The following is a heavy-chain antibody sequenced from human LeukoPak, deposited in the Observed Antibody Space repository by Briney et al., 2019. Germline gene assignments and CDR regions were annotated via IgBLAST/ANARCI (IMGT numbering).Heavy chain of an antibody. D-gene: IGHD1-1*01. J-gene: IGHJ3*02. CDR2: IYASGST. CDR3: ARDPPENWNGDAFDI. CDR1: GGSNSSGSYY. Sequence: SETLSLTCTVSGGSNSSGSYYWTWIRQPAGKGLEWIGRIYASGSTNYNPSLKSRVTISIDTSKNQFSLKLTSVTAADTALYYCARDPPENWNGDAFDIWGQGTMVTVSS. V-gene: IGHV4-61*02.